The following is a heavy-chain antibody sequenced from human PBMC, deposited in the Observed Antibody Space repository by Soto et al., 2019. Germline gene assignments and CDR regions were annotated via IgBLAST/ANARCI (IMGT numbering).Heavy chain of an antibody. CDR3: AAPYYYDSSGYPTPFDY. Sequence: QVQLVQSGAEVKKPGSSVKVSCKASGGTFSSYTISWVRQAPGQGLEWMGRIIPILGIANYAQKFQGRVTITADKSTSTAYMELSSLRSEDTAVYYCAAPYYYDSSGYPTPFDYWGQGTLVTVSS. CDR1: GGTFSSYT. V-gene: IGHV1-69*02. D-gene: IGHD3-22*01. CDR2: IIPILGIA. J-gene: IGHJ4*02.